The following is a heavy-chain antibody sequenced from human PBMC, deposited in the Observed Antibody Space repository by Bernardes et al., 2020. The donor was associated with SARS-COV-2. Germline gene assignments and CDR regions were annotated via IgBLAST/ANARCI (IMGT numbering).Heavy chain of an antibody. Sequence: GGSLRLSCAASGFTFSFYTMNWVRQAPGKGLECVSYITSDRNTIHYADSVKGRFTISRDNAKNSLYLQMNSLTVEDTGVYYCARSVSFGFDYWGQGILVTVSS. V-gene: IGHV3-48*01. D-gene: IGHD3-10*01. J-gene: IGHJ4*02. CDR1: GFTFSFYT. CDR2: ITSDRNTI. CDR3: ARSVSFGFDY.